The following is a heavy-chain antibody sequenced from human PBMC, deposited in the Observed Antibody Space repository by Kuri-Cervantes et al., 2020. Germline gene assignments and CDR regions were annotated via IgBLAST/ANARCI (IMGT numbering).Heavy chain of an antibody. CDR1: GFTFSSYA. CDR2: ISYDGSNK. J-gene: IGHJ6*02. CDR3: ASRGTDSSWYRNPYYYYYYGMDV. V-gene: IGHV3-30*03. Sequence: GESLKISCAASGFTFSSYAMSWVRQAPGKGLEWVAVISYDGSNKYYADSVKGRFTISRDNSKNTLYLQMNSLRAEDTAVYYCASRGTDSSWYRNPYYYYYYGMDVWGQGTTVTVSS. D-gene: IGHD6-13*01.